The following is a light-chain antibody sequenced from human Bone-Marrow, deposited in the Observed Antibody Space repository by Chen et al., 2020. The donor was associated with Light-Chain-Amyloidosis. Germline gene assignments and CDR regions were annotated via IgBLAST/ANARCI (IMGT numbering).Light chain of an antibody. CDR2: DVS. CDR1: SSDVGAYNC. V-gene: IGLV2-14*01. Sequence: QSALTQPASESGSPGQANTVSSTGTSSDVGAYNCVSWFQQHPGKVPKLMMYDVSKRPSGVSNRFSGSTSGNPASLPISGLQAEDEAHYYCSSKTPSTSLVFGGGTKLTVL. J-gene: IGLJ2*01. CDR3: SSKTPSTSLV.